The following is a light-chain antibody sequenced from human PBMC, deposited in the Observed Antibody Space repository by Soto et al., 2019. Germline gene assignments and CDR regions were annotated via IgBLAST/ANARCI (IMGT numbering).Light chain of an antibody. J-gene: IGLJ3*02. CDR3: SSYSGSTTNML. Sequence: QSALTQPASVSGSPGQSITISCTGSSSDIGGYNYVSWYQQHPGKAPKLIIYDVTYRPSWISYRFSASKTGSTASLTISGLQAEDDADYYCSSYSGSTTNMLFGGGTKVTVL. CDR1: SSDIGGYNY. CDR2: DVT. V-gene: IGLV2-14*01.